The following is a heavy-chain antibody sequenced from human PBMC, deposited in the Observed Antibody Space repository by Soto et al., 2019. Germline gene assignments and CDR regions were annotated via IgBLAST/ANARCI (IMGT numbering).Heavy chain of an antibody. J-gene: IGHJ6*02. CDR1: GGSISSGGYY. CDR2: IYYSGST. CDR3: ARDSEKYYYDSSGYIISHGMDV. V-gene: IGHV4-31*02. Sequence: SETLSVTWTVSGGSISSGGYYWSWIRKHPGKGLEWIGYIYYSGSTYYNPSLKSRVTISVDTSKNQFSLKLSSVTAADTAVYYCARDSEKYYYDSSGYIISHGMDVWGQGTTVTVS. D-gene: IGHD3-22*01.